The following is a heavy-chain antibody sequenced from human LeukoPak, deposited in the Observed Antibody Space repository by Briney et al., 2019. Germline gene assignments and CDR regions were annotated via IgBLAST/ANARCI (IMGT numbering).Heavy chain of an antibody. V-gene: IGHV3-74*01. Sequence: PGGSLRLSCAASGFTFSSYWMQWVRHAPGKGLVWVSRINSDGSTTNYADSVKGRFTISRDNAKNTLYLQMNSLRSEDTAVYYCARVGVAYGSWNWFDPWGQGTLVTVSS. CDR1: GFTFSSYW. J-gene: IGHJ5*02. D-gene: IGHD3-10*01. CDR2: INSDGSTT. CDR3: ARVGVAYGSWNWFDP.